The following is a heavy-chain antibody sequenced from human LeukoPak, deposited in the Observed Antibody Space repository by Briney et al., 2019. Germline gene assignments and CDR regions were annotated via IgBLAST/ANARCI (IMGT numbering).Heavy chain of an antibody. CDR1: GGSLNSYY. Sequence: SETLSLTCTVSGGSLNSYYWSWIRQPAGKGLEWIGRIYSSGSTNYNPSLKSRVSMSVDTSKNQFSLKLTSVTAADTAVYYCARGGKATVVTMWGQGILVTVSS. V-gene: IGHV4-4*07. CDR2: IYSSGST. D-gene: IGHD4-23*01. J-gene: IGHJ4*02. CDR3: ARGGKATVVTM.